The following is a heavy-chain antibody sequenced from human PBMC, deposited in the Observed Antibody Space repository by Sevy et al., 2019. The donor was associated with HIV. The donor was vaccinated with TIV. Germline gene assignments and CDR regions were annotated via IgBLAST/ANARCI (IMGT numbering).Heavy chain of an antibody. V-gene: IGHV3-30*03. CDR1: GLSFSRHG. CDR3: AISRGRYEGSSWLYYYYIMDV. J-gene: IGHJ6*02. Sequence: GGSLRLSCVAAGLSFSRHGMHWARQAPGKGLEWVAVISNDGSDKEYAESVKGRFTVSRDNSKDTVYLQMNSLRRDDTAVYYCAISRGRYEGSSWLYYYYIMDVWGQRTTVTVSS. D-gene: IGHD2-2*01. CDR2: ISNDGSDK.